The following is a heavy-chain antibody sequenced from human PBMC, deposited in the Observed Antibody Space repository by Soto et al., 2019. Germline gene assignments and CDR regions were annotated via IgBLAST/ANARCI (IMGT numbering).Heavy chain of an antibody. D-gene: IGHD4-17*01. CDR3: ATWVDYGDFEGFDF. Sequence: ASVKVSCKTSGYSFTDYKLHWVRQAPGQGLEWMGWVDPNGGGSNSAQKFQGSVTMTWDASITTAYLDLTRLTTNDTATYFCATWVDYGDFEGFDFWG. CDR1: GYSFTDYK. V-gene: IGHV1-2*04. CDR2: VDPNGGGS. J-gene: IGHJ4*01.